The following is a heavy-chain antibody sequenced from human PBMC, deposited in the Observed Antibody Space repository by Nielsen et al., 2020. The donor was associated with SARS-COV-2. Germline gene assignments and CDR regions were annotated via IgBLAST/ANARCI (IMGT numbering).Heavy chain of an antibody. CDR3: AKLAAAAPSDY. J-gene: IGHJ4*02. Sequence: SLKISCAASGFTFDDYAMHWVRQAPGKGLEWVSGISWNSGSIGYADSVKGRFTISRDNAKNSLYLQMNSLRDEDTALYYCAKLAAAAPSDYWGQGTLVTVSS. D-gene: IGHD6-13*01. CDR1: GFTFDDYA. CDR2: ISWNSGSI. V-gene: IGHV3-9*01.